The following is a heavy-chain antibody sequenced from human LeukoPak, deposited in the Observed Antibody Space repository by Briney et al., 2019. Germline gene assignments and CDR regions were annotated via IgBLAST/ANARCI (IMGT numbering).Heavy chain of an antibody. CDR2: ISGSSSYI. Sequence: PGGSLRLSCAASGFTFSRHEMNWVRQAPGKGLEWVSSISGSSSYIYYADSVKGRFTISRGNAKNSLYLQMNSLRAEDTAVYYCARDRISVAATETSFDYWGQGTLVTVSS. V-gene: IGHV3-21*01. CDR3: ARDRISVAATETSFDY. D-gene: IGHD6-19*01. CDR1: GFTFSRHE. J-gene: IGHJ4*02.